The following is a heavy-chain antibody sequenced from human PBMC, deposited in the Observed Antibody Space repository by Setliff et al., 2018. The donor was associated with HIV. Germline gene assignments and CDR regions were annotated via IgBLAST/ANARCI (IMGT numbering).Heavy chain of an antibody. D-gene: IGHD2-15*01. CDR3: AHTDCSGGSCYSRFDY. J-gene: IGHJ4*02. Sequence: SGPTLVNPTQTLTLTCTFSGFSLYTSGVGVGWIRQPPGKAPEWIAVIFWDDDKRYSPSLRSRVTITKDTAKNQVVLTMTNMDPVDTATYFCAHTDCSGGSCYSRFDYWGQGTLVTVSS. CDR1: GFSLYTSGVG. CDR2: IFWDDDK. V-gene: IGHV2-5*02.